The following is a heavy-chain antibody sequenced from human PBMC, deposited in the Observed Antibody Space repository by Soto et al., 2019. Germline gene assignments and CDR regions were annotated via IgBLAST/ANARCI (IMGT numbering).Heavy chain of an antibody. Sequence: PSETLSLTCTLSVGSLGSYYRSWIRQPPGTGLEWIGYVFYTGRANYNASLKSRVSISLDTSNYQFSLKLSSVTAADTAVYYCARDGDGRMTTNPYYYNGMDVWGPGTTVTVSS. V-gene: IGHV4-59*01. CDR1: VGSLGSYY. D-gene: IGHD4-4*01. J-gene: IGHJ6*02. CDR3: ARDGDGRMTTNPYYYNGMDV. CDR2: VFYTGRA.